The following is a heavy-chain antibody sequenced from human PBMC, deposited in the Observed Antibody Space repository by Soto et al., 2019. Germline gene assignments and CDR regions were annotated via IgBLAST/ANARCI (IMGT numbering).Heavy chain of an antibody. CDR1: GFTFSTYE. J-gene: IGHJ4*02. CDR3: VRDTMRASAAASLDD. V-gene: IGHV3-48*03. CDR2: ISVSGNII. D-gene: IGHD2-2*01. Sequence: HPGGSLRRSCAASGFTFSTYEFNWVRQAPGRGLEWISYISVSGNIIKYAESVKGRFTISRDNAENSLHLHMSNLRVDDTALYFCVRDTMRASAAASLDDWGQGTQVTVSS.